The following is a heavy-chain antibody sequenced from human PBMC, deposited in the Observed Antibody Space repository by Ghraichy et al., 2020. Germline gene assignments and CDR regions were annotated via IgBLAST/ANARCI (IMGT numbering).Heavy chain of an antibody. CDR2: ISSSSSYI. CDR1: GFTFSSYS. Sequence: GGSLRLSCAASGFTFSSYSMNWVRQAPGKGLEWVSSISSSSSYIYYADSVKGRFTISRDNAKNSLYLQMNSLRAEDTAVYYCARPVDTAYYYYGMDVWGQGTTVTVSS. V-gene: IGHV3-21*01. CDR3: ARPVDTAYYYYGMDV. D-gene: IGHD5-18*01. J-gene: IGHJ6*02.